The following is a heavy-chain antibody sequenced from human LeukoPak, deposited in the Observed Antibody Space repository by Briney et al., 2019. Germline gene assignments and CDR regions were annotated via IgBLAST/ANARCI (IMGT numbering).Heavy chain of an antibody. CDR1: GYSFTSYW. CDR3: ARLGFQRDDYGDFRKSWFDP. J-gene: IGHJ5*02. D-gene: IGHD4-17*01. Sequence: GESLKISCKGSGYSFTSYWIGWVRQMPGKGLEWMGIIYPGDSDTRYSPSFQGQVTISADKSISTAYLQWSSLKASDTAMYYCARLGFQRDDYGDFRKSWFDPWGQGTLVTVSS. CDR2: IYPGDSDT. V-gene: IGHV5-51*01.